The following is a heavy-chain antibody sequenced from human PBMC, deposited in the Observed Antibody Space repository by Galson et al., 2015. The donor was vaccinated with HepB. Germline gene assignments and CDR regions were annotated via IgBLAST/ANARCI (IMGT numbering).Heavy chain of an antibody. CDR2: ISSPSSTI. CDR3: ARGHGGYYTDEAFDI. Sequence: SLRLSCAASGFTFSTYSMNWVRQAPGKGLEWVSYISSPSSTIYYADSVKGRFTISRDNAKNSLYLQMNSLRDEDTAVYYCARGHGGYYTDEAFDIWGQGTMVTVSS. D-gene: IGHD3-22*01. J-gene: IGHJ3*02. CDR1: GFTFSTYS. V-gene: IGHV3-48*02.